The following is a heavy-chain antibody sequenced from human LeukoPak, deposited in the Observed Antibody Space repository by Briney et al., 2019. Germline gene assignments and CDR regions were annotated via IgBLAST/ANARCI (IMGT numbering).Heavy chain of an antibody. CDR2: IYTSGST. J-gene: IGHJ4*02. CDR3: ARVSGDYYASV. D-gene: IGHD1-26*01. Sequence: SQTLSLTCTVSGGSISSGNYYWSWIRQPAGQGLEWIGRIYTSGSTNYNPSLKSRGTISVDTSKNQFSLKLSSVTAADTAVYYCARVSGDYYASVWGQGILVTVSS. V-gene: IGHV4-61*02. CDR1: GGSISSGNYY.